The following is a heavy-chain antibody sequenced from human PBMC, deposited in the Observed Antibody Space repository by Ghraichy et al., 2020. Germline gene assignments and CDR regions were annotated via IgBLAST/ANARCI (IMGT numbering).Heavy chain of an antibody. CDR2: MSYDGSNE. CDR1: GFTFSDHA. CDR3: ARDSSSDWYDGDYYYGMDV. J-gene: IGHJ6*02. D-gene: IGHD6-19*01. V-gene: IGHV3-30-3*01. Sequence: GGSLRLSCAASGFTFSDHAMHWVRQAPGKGLEWVAIMSYDGSNEYYAESVKGRFTISRDNSKNTLYLQMNSLRAEDTALYYCARDSSSDWYDGDYYYGMDVWGQGTTVTVSS.